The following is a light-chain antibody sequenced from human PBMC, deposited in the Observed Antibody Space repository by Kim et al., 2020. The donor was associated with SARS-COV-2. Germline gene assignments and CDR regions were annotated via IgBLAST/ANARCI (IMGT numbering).Light chain of an antibody. CDR3: QQYGSSPLT. CDR1: QIVSSNF. CDR2: GAS. Sequence: SPGERATLACRASQIVSSNFLAWYQKKPGLAPRLLIYGASSRATGIPDRFSGSGSGTDFTLTINRLEPEDFAVYYCQQYGSSPLTFGQGTKVDIK. J-gene: IGKJ1*01. V-gene: IGKV3-20*01.